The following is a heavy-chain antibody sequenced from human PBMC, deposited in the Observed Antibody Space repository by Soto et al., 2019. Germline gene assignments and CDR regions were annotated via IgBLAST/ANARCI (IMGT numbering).Heavy chain of an antibody. J-gene: IGHJ5*02. CDR2: ISSSSSTI. Sequence: EVQLVESGGGLVQPGGSLRLSCAASGFTFSSYSMNWVRQAPGKGLVWVSYISSSSSTIYYADSVKGRFTISRDNAKNSLYLQMNSLRDEDTAVYDCASELAALNWFDPWGQGTLVTVSS. D-gene: IGHD1-1*01. CDR1: GFTFSSYS. V-gene: IGHV3-48*02. CDR3: ASELAALNWFDP.